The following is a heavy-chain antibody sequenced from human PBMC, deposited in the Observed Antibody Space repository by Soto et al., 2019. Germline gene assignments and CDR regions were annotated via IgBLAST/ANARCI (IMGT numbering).Heavy chain of an antibody. J-gene: IGHJ4*02. D-gene: IGHD3-16*01. Sequence: LSLTCAVSGGSIRSNNWWSWVRQPPGKGLEWIGEIYHSGVTNYNPSLKSRVTISVDKSKNQFSLKLSSLTAADTAVYYRARISAYHFDYWGQGTLVTVSS. CDR2: IYHSGVT. V-gene: IGHV4-4*02. CDR3: ARISAYHFDY. CDR1: GGSIRSNNW.